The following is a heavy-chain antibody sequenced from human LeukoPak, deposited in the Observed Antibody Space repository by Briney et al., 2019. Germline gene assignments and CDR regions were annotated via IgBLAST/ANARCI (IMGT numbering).Heavy chain of an antibody. J-gene: IGHJ4*02. CDR1: GFTFSSYA. CDR3: ASGGIADYFDY. V-gene: IGHV3-23*01. D-gene: IGHD6-13*01. CDR2: SGSGGST. Sequence: GGSLRLSCAASGFTFSSYAMSWVRQAPGKGLEWVSGSGSGGSTHYADSVKGRFTISRDNSKNTLYLQMNSLRAEDTAVYYCASGGIADYFDYWGQGTLVTVSS.